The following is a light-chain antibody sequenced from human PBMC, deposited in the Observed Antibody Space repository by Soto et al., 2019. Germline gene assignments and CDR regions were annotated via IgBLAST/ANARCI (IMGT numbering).Light chain of an antibody. J-gene: IGLJ3*02. CDR3: CSYAGSSTWV. Sequence: QSALTQPASVSGSPGQSITISCTGTSSDVGSYYLVSWYLQHPGKAPKLMIYKGSKRPSGVSNRFSGSKSRNTASLTISGLQGEDEADYYCCSYAGSSTWVFGGVPQLSFL. CDR1: SSDVGSYYL. CDR2: KGS. V-gene: IGLV2-23*01.